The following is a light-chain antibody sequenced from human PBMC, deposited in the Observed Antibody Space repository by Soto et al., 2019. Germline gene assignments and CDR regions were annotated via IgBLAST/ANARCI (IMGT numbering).Light chain of an antibody. CDR3: CSYVGSYSWV. V-gene: IGLV2-11*01. Sequence: QSVLTQPRSVSGSPGQSVTISCTGTSSDVGGYDYVSWYQQQPGKAPKLMIYDVSKRPSGVPDRFSGSKSGNTASLAISGLQAEDEADYYCCSYVGSYSWVFGGGTKLTVL. CDR2: DVS. CDR1: SSDVGGYDY. J-gene: IGLJ3*02.